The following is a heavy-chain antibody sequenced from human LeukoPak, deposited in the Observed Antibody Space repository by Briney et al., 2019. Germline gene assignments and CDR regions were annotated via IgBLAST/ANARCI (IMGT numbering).Heavy chain of an antibody. V-gene: IGHV3-23*01. D-gene: IGHD6-19*01. Sequence: HPGGSLRLSCAASGFTFSSYAMNWVRQAPGKGLEWVSTISGSGGSTYYADSVKGRFTISRDNSKNTLYMQMNSLRAEDTAVYSCAKSYSSGWYGFDYWGQGNLVTVSS. CDR1: GFTFSSYA. CDR2: ISGSGGST. J-gene: IGHJ4*02. CDR3: AKSYSSGWYGFDY.